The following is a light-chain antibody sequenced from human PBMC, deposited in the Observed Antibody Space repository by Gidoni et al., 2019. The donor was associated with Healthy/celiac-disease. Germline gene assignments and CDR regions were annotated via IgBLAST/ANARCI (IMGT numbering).Light chain of an antibody. V-gene: IGKV3-11*01. CDR3: QREWT. Sequence: EIVLTQSPATLSLSPGERATLSCRASQSVSSYLAWYQQKPGQAPRLLIYDASNRATGIPARFSGSGSGTDFTLTISSLEPEDFAVYYCQREWTFXQXTKVEIK. CDR1: QSVSSY. CDR2: DAS. J-gene: IGKJ1*01.